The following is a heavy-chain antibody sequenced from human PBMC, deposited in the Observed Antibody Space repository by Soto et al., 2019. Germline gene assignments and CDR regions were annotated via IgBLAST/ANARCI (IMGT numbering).Heavy chain of an antibody. CDR3: ARHCSSTSCYIHNWFDP. CDR2: IDPSDSYT. D-gene: IGHD2-2*02. Sequence: LGESLKISCKGSGYSFTSYWINWVRQMPGKGLEWMGRIDPSDSYTNYSPSFQGHVTISADKSISTAYLQWSSLKASDTAMYYCARHCSSTSCYIHNWFDPWGQGTLVTVSS. CDR1: GYSFTSYW. V-gene: IGHV5-10-1*01. J-gene: IGHJ5*02.